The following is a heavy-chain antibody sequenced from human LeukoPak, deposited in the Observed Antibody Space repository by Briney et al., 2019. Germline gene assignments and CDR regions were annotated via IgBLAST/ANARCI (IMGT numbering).Heavy chain of an antibody. CDR1: GFTFSNYW. D-gene: IGHD2-15*01. V-gene: IGHV3-7*01. J-gene: IGHJ6*03. Sequence: GGSLRLSCAASGFTFSNYWMTWFRQTPGKGLEWVGNIKQDGSEKYYVDSVKGRFTISRDNAKNSLYLQMNSLRAEDTAVYYCARDPGYCSGGSCQYYYYYYMDVWGKGTTVTVSS. CDR2: IKQDGSEK. CDR3: ARDPGYCSGGSCQYYYYYYMDV.